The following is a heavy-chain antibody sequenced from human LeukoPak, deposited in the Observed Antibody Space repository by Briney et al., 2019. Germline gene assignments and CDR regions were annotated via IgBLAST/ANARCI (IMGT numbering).Heavy chain of an antibody. J-gene: IGHJ4*02. CDR2: IKQDGGEQ. Sequence: GGSVRLSYAASGFPLRSYWMSWVRQAPGKGREWVANIKQDGGEQYYVDSVKGRFTIHRDNAKNSLYLQMNSLRVEDTAVYYCAREDHSNYNYWGQGTLVTVSS. CDR1: GFPLRSYW. V-gene: IGHV3-7*01. D-gene: IGHD4-11*01. CDR3: AREDHSNYNY.